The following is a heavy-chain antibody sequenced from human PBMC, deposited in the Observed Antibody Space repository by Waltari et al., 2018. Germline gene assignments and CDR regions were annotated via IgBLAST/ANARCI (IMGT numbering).Heavy chain of an antibody. V-gene: IGHV1-69*02. CDR1: GGTFSSYT. CDR2: IIPILGIA. D-gene: IGHD2-21*02. Sequence: QVQLVQSGAEVKKPGSSVKVSCKASGGTFSSYTISWVRQAPGQGLEWMGRIIPILGIANYAQKFQGRVTITADKSTSTAYMELSSLRSEDTAVYYCARGLAYCGGDCYSGAFDIWSQGTMVTVSS. J-gene: IGHJ3*02. CDR3: ARGLAYCGGDCYSGAFDI.